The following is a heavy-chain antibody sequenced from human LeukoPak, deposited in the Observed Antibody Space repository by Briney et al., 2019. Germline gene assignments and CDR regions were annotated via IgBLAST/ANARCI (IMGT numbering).Heavy chain of an antibody. V-gene: IGHV3-23*01. Sequence: SGGSLRLSCVASGFTFSRYAMSWVRQAPGKGLEWISSISGSGGDTYYADSVRGRITISRDNPNNMLYLQVGSLSPEDTAVYYCAKEWSMIVDYFDFWGQGTLVTVSS. CDR1: GFTFSRYA. CDR3: AKEWSMIVDYFDF. J-gene: IGHJ4*02. D-gene: IGHD3-22*01. CDR2: ISGSGGDT.